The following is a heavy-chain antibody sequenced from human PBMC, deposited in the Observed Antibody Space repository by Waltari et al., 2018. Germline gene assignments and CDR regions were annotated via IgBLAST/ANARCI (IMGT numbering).Heavy chain of an antibody. D-gene: IGHD2-15*01. Sequence: EVQLVESGGGLVQPGGSLRLSCTDSGFPSSTYWMNWVRQAPGKGLEWLAIIDQDCSEKYYAESVKGRFTISRDSARNSLYRQMNSLRAEDTAVYYCAGGGGWLHDYWGQGTLVTVSS. J-gene: IGHJ4*02. CDR3: AGGGGWLHDY. V-gene: IGHV3-7*03. CDR1: GFPSSTYW. CDR2: IDQDCSEK.